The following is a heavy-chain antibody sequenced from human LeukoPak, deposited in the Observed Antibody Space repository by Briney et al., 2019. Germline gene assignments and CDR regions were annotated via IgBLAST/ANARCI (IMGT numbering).Heavy chain of an antibody. CDR1: GYTFTGYY. CDR2: INPNSGDT. Sequence: PGASVKVSCKASGYTFTGYYMHWVRQAPGQGREGMGWINPNSGDTNYAQKFQGRVTMTRDTSISTAYMELSRLRSDDTAVYYCARENWNDGSVDYWGQGTLVTVSS. CDR3: ARENWNDGSVDY. V-gene: IGHV1-2*02. D-gene: IGHD1-1*01. J-gene: IGHJ4*02.